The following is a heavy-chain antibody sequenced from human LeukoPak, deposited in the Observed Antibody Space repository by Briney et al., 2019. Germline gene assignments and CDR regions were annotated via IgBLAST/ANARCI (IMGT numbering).Heavy chain of an antibody. CDR1: GFTFSNYW. J-gene: IGHJ4*02. Sequence: GGSLRLSCAASGFTFSNYWMYWVRQVPGKGLVWVSRINSDGSTTNYADSVKGRFTISRDNSKNTLYLQMNSLRAEDTAVYYCARGPSGYHNTGGQGTLVTVSS. V-gene: IGHV3-74*01. D-gene: IGHD5-12*01. CDR2: INSDGSTT. CDR3: ARGPSGYHNT.